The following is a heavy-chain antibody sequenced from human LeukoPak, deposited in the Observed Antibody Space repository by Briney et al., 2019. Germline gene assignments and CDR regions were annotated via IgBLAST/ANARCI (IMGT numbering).Heavy chain of an antibody. D-gene: IGHD3-3*01. CDR1: GGSFSGYY. J-gene: IGHJ5*02. CDR3: ARGRKIFGVVIMVDP. Sequence: SETLSLTCAVYGGSFSGYYWSWIRQPPGKGLEWIGEINHSGSTNYNPSLKSRVTISVDTSKNQFSLRLSSVTAADTAVYYCARGRKIFGVVIMVDPWGQGTLVTVSS. CDR2: INHSGST. V-gene: IGHV4-34*01.